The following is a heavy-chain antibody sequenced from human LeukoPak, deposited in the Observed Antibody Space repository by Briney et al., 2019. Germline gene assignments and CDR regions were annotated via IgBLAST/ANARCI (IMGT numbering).Heavy chain of an antibody. CDR1: GFTFSSYE. Sequence: PGGSLRLSCAASGFTFSSYEMNWVRQAPGKGLEWVSYISSSGSTIYYADSVKGRFTTSRDNAKNSLYLQMNSLRAEDTAVYYCATRTTDWYYDSSGYYGEDYWGQGTLVTVSS. J-gene: IGHJ4*02. CDR2: ISSSGSTI. D-gene: IGHD3-22*01. V-gene: IGHV3-48*03. CDR3: ATRTTDWYYDSSGYYGEDY.